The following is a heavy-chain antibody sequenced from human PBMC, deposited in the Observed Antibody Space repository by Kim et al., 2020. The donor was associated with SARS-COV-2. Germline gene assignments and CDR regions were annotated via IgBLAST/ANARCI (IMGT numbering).Heavy chain of an antibody. J-gene: IGHJ6*02. CDR2: ISGGGGSK. CDR1: GFTFSSYA. CDR3: AKTTHSGSWSPHV. V-gene: IGHV3-23*01. D-gene: IGHD3-10*01. Sequence: GGSLRLSCAASGFTFSSYAMSWVRQAPGKGLEWVSAISGGGGSKYSAASVKGRFTIARDNSKTTLFLQMNSLRAEDTAVYYCAKTTHSGSWSPHVWGQGTTVTVSS.